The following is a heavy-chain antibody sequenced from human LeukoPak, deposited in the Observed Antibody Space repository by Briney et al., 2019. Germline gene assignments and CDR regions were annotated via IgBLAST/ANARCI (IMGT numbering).Heavy chain of an antibody. V-gene: IGHV3-21*04. CDR2: ISTSSSYI. Sequence: GGSLRLSCTASGFTFSGYSMNWVRQAPGKGLEWVSSISTSSSYIYYADSVKGRFTISRDNSKNTLYLQMNSLRVEDTAVYYCAKKYSTGLDPWGQGTLVTVSS. J-gene: IGHJ5*02. D-gene: IGHD1-26*01. CDR3: AKKYSTGLDP. CDR1: GFTFSGYS.